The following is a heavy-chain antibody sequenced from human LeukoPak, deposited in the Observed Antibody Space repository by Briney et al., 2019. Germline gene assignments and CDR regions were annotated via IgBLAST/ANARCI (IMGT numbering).Heavy chain of an antibody. CDR3: AKTLHYGHYVKFDY. J-gene: IGHJ4*02. Sequence: GGSLRLSCAASGFTFSTYAMNWVRQAPGKGLEWVSAISNSGDSTYYADSVKGRFTISRDNSKNTLYLQMNSLRAEDTAVYYCAKTLHYGHYVKFDYWGQGTLVTVSS. CDR2: ISNSGDST. D-gene: IGHD4-17*01. CDR1: GFTFSTYA. V-gene: IGHV3-23*01.